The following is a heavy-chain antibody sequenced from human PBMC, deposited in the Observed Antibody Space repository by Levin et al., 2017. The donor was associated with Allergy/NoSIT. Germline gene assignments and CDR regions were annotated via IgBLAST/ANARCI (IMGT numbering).Heavy chain of an antibody. CDR3: ARGGTGHIDY. CDR1: GASISDSNW. J-gene: IGHJ4*02. D-gene: IGHD7-27*01. Sequence: SETLSLTCAVSGASISDSNWWSWVRQPPGKGLEWIGEIYHSGSTNYNPSLKSRVTLSVDKSKNQFSLRLTSVTAADTAVYCCARGGTGHIDYWGQGTLVTVSS. V-gene: IGHV4-4*01. CDR2: IYHSGST.